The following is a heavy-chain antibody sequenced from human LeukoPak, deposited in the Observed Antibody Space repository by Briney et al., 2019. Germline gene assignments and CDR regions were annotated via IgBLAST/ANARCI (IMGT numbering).Heavy chain of an antibody. CDR2: ISGSDGST. V-gene: IGHV3-23*01. Sequence: GGSLRLSCAASGFTFSSYAMSWVRQAPGKGLEWVSAISGSDGSTYYADSVKGRFTISRDNSKNTLYLQMNSLRAEDTAVYYCAKGPYCSSTSCYVPFDYWGQGTLVTVSS. D-gene: IGHD2-2*01. CDR1: GFTFSSYA. CDR3: AKGPYCSSTSCYVPFDY. J-gene: IGHJ4*02.